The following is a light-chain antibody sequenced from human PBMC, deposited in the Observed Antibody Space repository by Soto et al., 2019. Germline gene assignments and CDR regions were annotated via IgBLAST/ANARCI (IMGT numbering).Light chain of an antibody. V-gene: IGLV1-40*01. CDR2: VNI. Sequence: QSVLTQPPSVSGAPGQRVTISCTGSSSNFGAAYDVHWYQQIAGAAPKLLIYVNIHRPSGVPDRFSGSKSGTSASLAITGLQADDEGDYYCQSYDSSLSAVVFGGGTKLTVL. CDR3: QSYDSSLSAVV. J-gene: IGLJ2*01. CDR1: SSNFGAAYD.